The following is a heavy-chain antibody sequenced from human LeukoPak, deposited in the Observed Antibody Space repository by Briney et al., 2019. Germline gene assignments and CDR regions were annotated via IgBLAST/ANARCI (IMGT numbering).Heavy chain of an antibody. V-gene: IGHV1-3*01. CDR3: ARDPLELGIGENWFDP. Sequence: GASVKVSCKASGYTFTSYAMHWVRQAPGQRLEWMGWINAGNGNTKYSQKFQGRVTITRDTSASTAYMELSSLRSEDTAVYYCARDPLELGIGENWFDPWGQGTLVTVSS. CDR1: GYTFTSYA. J-gene: IGHJ5*02. CDR2: INAGNGNT. D-gene: IGHD7-27*01.